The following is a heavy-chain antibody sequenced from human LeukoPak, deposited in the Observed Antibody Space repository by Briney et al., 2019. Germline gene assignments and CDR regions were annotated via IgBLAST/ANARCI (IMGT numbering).Heavy chain of an antibody. Sequence: PSETLSLTCTVSGGTISSYHWSWVRQPPGKGLEWIGYIFDSGSPSYKPALKSRVTISLDTSKNQFSLRLGSATAADTAVYYCARHDDNGWYFFDIWGQGTLVTVSS. D-gene: IGHD6-19*01. CDR1: GGTISSYH. J-gene: IGHJ4*02. CDR3: ARHDDNGWYFFDI. V-gene: IGHV4-59*08. CDR2: IFDSGSP.